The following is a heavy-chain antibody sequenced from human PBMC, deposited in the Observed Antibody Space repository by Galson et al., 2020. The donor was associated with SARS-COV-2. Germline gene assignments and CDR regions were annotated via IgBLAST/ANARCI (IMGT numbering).Heavy chain of an antibody. V-gene: IGHV3-66*02. Sequence: GESLKISCAASEFTDSSNYMTWVRQAPGKGLQWVSVIYRGGNTDYADTVKGRFTISRDTSKNTLYLQMNRLSVEDTAVYYCARAAGWLVRHYTFDVWGPGTAVTVSS. CDR3: ARAAGWLVRHYTFDV. CDR2: IYRGGNT. J-gene: IGHJ3*01. D-gene: IGHD6-19*01. CDR1: EFTDSSNY.